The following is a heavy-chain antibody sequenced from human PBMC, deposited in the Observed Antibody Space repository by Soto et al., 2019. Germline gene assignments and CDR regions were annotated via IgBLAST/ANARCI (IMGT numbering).Heavy chain of an antibody. Sequence: EVQVVESGGGSVQPGGSLRLYCAASGFTFSRYTMNWVRQAPGKGLEWLSYISGGGGTMSYADSVKGRVTISRDNAKNSLYLQMDSLRAEDTAVYYCARDKSGTYSIDYWGQGTLVTVSS. V-gene: IGHV3-48*04. D-gene: IGHD1-26*01. J-gene: IGHJ4*02. CDR3: ARDKSGTYSIDY. CDR1: GFTFSRYT. CDR2: ISGGGGTM.